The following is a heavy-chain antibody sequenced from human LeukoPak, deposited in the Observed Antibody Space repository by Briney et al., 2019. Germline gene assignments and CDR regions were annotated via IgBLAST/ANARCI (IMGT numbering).Heavy chain of an antibody. D-gene: IGHD3-22*01. CDR3: ARHLRTISGLPYLSGSNWFDP. V-gene: IGHV5-51*01. CDR1: GYSFTSYW. Sequence: GESLKISCKGSGYSFTSYWIGWVRQMPGKGLEWMGIIYPGDSDTRYSPSLQGQVTISADKSISTAYLQWSSLRASDTAMYYRARHLRTISGLPYLSGSNWFDPWGQGTLVTVSS. CDR2: IYPGDSDT. J-gene: IGHJ5*02.